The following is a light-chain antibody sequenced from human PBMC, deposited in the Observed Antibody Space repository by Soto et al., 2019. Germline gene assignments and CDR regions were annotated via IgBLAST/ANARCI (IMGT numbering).Light chain of an antibody. CDR2: KVS. CDR1: QNLVHSDGIAY. Sequence: VLMAQSPLSLPVPPGPPAYISCRSKQNLVHSDGIAYFSWFQQRPGRSPRRLIYKVSNRDSGVPARFSGSGSGTDFALKISRVEAEDVGVYYCMQGTHWPITVGQGTRLEIK. V-gene: IGKV2-30*02. J-gene: IGKJ5*01. CDR3: MQGTHWPIT.